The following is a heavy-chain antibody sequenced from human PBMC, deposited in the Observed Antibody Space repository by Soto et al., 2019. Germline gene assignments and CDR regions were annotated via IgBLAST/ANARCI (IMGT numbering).Heavy chain of an antibody. Sequence: SETLSLTCTVSGGSISSGDYYWSWIRQPPGKGLEWIGYINYSGSTYYNPSLKSRVTISVDTSKNQFSLKLSSVTAADTAVYYCARDLRIQLWSNFDYWGQGTLVTVSS. CDR1: GGSISSGDYY. V-gene: IGHV4-30-4*01. CDR3: ARDLRIQLWSNFDY. D-gene: IGHD5-18*01. J-gene: IGHJ4*02. CDR2: INYSGST.